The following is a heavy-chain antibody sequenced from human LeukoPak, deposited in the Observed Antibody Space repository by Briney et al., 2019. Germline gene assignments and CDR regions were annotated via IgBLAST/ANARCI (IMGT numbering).Heavy chain of an antibody. D-gene: IGHD3-10*01. CDR2: ISYDGSNK. CDR3: ANYGSVSYIAY. J-gene: IGHJ4*02. Sequence: GRSLRLSCAASGFTFSKYGMHWVRQAPGKGLEWVALISYDGSNKYYADSVKGRFTISRDNSKNTLYLQMISLRAEDTAVYYCANYGSVSYIAYWGQGTLVTVSS. V-gene: IGHV3-30*18. CDR1: GFTFSKYG.